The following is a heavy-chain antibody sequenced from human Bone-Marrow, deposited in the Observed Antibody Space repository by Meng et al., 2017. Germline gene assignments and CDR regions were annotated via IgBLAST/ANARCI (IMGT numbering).Heavy chain of an antibody. J-gene: IGHJ4*01. D-gene: IGHD6-13*01. Sequence: ASVKVSCKASGYTFAAYWIQWVRQAPGQGLEWMGRIDPKSDNTHHEQKFQGRVTMTRDTSISTAYVELSGLRSDGAAMYYCASDKDISAAGYLLGDFWGQGTLVTVSS. CDR3: ASDKDISAAGYLLGDF. CDR2: IDPKSDNT. CDR1: GYTFAAYW. V-gene: IGHV1-2*06.